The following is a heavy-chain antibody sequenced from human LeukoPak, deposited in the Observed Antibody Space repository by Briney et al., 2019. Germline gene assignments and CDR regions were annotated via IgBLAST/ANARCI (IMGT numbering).Heavy chain of an antibody. CDR3: ARGTVPFDY. V-gene: IGHV3-48*01. J-gene: IGHJ4*02. CDR1: GFSFSSYR. CDR2: IGGSSTII. D-gene: IGHD2-2*01. Sequence: GGSLRLSCAASGFSFSSYRMNWVRQAPGKGLEWVSYIGGSSTIIDYADSVKGRFTISRDNAKNSLYLQMNSLRAEDTAVYYCARGTVPFDYWGQGTLVTVSS.